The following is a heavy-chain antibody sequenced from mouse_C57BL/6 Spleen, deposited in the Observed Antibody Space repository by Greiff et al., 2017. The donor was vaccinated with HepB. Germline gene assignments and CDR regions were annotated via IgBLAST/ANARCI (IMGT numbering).Heavy chain of an antibody. D-gene: IGHD2-4*01. CDR3: ARWDYDSAWFAY. Sequence: QVQLQQPGAELVKPGASVKMSCKASGYTFTSYWITWVKQRPGQGLEWIGDIYPGSGSTNYNEKFKSKATLTVDTSSSTAYMQLSSLTSEDSAVYYCARWDYDSAWFAYCGQGTLVTVSA. CDR2: IYPGSGST. V-gene: IGHV1-55*01. J-gene: IGHJ3*01. CDR1: GYTFTSYW.